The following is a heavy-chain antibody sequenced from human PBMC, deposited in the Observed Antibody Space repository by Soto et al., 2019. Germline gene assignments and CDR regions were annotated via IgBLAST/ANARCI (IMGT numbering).Heavy chain of an antibody. CDR2: INHSGST. CDR1: GGSFSGYY. D-gene: IGHD3-16*02. Sequence: SETLSLTCAVYGGSFSGYYWSWIRQPPGKGLEWIGEINHSGSTNYNPSLKSRVTISVDTSKNQSSLKLSSVTAADTAVYYCARDCQFRAFGGVIASRRAEYFQHWGQGTLVTVSS. V-gene: IGHV4-34*01. J-gene: IGHJ1*01. CDR3: ARDCQFRAFGGVIASRRAEYFQH.